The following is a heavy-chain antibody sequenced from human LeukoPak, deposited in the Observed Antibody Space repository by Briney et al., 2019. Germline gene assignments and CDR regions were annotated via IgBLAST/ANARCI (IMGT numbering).Heavy chain of an antibody. CDR3: ARGWFGEFDY. V-gene: IGHV3-21*01. D-gene: IGHD3-10*01. CDR2: ISSSTSYI. Sequence: AGGSLRLSCAASGFTFNSYNINWVRQAPGKGLEWVSSISSSTSYIYYADSVKGRFTISRDNAKNSLYLQMNSLRAEDTAVYYCARGWFGEFDYWGQGTLVTVSS. CDR1: GFTFNSYN. J-gene: IGHJ4*02.